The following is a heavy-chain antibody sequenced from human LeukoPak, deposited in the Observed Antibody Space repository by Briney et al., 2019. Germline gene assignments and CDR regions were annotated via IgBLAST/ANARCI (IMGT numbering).Heavy chain of an antibody. CDR1: GYSISSSSYY. D-gene: IGHD1-26*01. CDR3: ARAMDGSYLVIDY. CDR2: IYYSGST. J-gene: IGHJ4*02. V-gene: IGHV4-39*07. Sequence: SETLSLTCTVSGYSISSSSYYWGWIRQPPGKGLEWIGSIYYSGSTYYIPSLKSRVTISVDTSKNQFSLKLNSVTAADTAVYYCARAMDGSYLVIDYWGQGTLVTVSS.